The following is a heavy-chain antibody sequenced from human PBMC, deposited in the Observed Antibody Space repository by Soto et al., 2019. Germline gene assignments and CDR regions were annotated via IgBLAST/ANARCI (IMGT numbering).Heavy chain of an antibody. Sequence: QVQLQESGPGLVKPSETLSLTCTVSGGSVSSGSYYWSWIRQPPGKGLEWIGYIYYSGRTNYNPSLKSRVTISVDTSKNQFSLKLSSVTAADTAVYYCARGGYSGYYYYWGQGTLVTVSS. CDR2: IYYSGRT. D-gene: IGHD3-3*01. J-gene: IGHJ4*02. CDR3: ARGGYSGYYYY. V-gene: IGHV4-61*01. CDR1: GGSVSSGSYY.